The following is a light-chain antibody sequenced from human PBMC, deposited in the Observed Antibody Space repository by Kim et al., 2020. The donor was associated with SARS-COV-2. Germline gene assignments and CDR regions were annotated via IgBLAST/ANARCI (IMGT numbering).Light chain of an antibody. Sequence: LSPGERATLSCRASHSIGNSLAWYKQKPGQTPRLLIHDASNGATDIPARFSGSGSGTDFTLTISSLEPEDFAVYFCQQRSSWPPTFGQGTRLEIK. V-gene: IGKV3-11*01. CDR1: HSIGNS. CDR2: DAS. J-gene: IGKJ5*01. CDR3: QQRSSWPPT.